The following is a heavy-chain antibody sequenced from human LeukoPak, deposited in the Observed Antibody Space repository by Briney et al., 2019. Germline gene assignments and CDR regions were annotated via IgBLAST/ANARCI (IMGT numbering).Heavy chain of an antibody. CDR2: IYSGGST. D-gene: IGHD1-26*01. V-gene: IGHV3-53*05. CDR1: GFTVSSNY. CDR3: AREWELLEVVGAFDI. J-gene: IGHJ3*02. Sequence: GGSLRLSCAASGFTVSSNYMSWVRQAPGKGLEWVSVIYSGGSTYYADSVKGRFTISRDNSKNTLYLQMNSLRAEDTAVYYCAREWELLEVVGAFDIWGQGTMVTVSS.